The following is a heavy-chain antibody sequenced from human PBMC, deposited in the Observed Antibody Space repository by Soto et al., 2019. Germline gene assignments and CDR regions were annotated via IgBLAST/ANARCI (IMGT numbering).Heavy chain of an antibody. J-gene: IGHJ4*02. CDR2: ISGSGGST. CDR1: GFTFSSYA. Sequence: EVQLLESGGGLVQPGGSLRLSCAASGFTFSSYAMSWVRQAPGKGLEWVSAISGSGGSTYYADSVKGRFTISRDNSKNTLYLQMNSRRAEDTAVYYCAKVGEKRVVAATDYWGQGTLVTVSS. V-gene: IGHV3-23*01. CDR3: AKVGEKRVVAATDY. D-gene: IGHD2-15*01.